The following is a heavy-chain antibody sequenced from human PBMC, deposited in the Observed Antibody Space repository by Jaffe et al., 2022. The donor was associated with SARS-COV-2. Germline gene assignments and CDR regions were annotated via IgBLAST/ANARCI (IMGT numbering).Heavy chain of an antibody. J-gene: IGHJ4*02. CDR3: ARDEFPSGTYPTFDY. CDR1: GFTFSRHS. CDR2: ITGTKTDV. Sequence: EVQLVESGGGLVTPGGSLRLSCATSGFTFSRHSVNWVRQAPGKGLEWVASITGTKTDVYYAESVRGRFTISRDNTKNSVHLQMNSLRAEDTALYFCARDEFPSGTYPTFDYWGQGVQVTVSS. D-gene: IGHD1-26*01. V-gene: IGHV3-21*02.